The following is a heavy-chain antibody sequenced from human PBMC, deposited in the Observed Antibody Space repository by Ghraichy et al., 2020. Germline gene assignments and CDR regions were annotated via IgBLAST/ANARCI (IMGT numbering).Heavy chain of an antibody. J-gene: IGHJ4*02. Sequence: GEYLRLSCAASGFTFSKFAMTWVRQAPGKGLEWVSAISASGTMTDYTDSVKGRFTISRDNSKNTLYLQMNSLRAEDTGLYYCAKDRLGGWLQPSGIDYWGQGTLVTVSS. D-gene: IGHD5-24*01. V-gene: IGHV3-23*01. CDR2: ISASGTMT. CDR3: AKDRLGGWLQPSGIDY. CDR1: GFTFSKFA.